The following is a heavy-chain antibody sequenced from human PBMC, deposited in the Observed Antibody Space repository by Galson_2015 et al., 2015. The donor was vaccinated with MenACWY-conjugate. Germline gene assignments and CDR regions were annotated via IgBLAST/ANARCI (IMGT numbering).Heavy chain of an antibody. CDR1: GYSFTSYW. J-gene: IGHJ6*02. CDR3: ARTLGYCSSTSCHPPYHYYGMDV. V-gene: IGHV5-51*01. Sequence: QSGAEVKKPGEFLTISCKGSGYSFTSYWIGWVRQMPGKGLEWMGIIYPGDSDTRYSPSFQGQVTISADKSISTAYLQWSSLKASDTAMYYCARTLGYCSSTSCHPPYHYYGMDVWGQGTTVTVSS. D-gene: IGHD2-2*01. CDR2: IYPGDSDT.